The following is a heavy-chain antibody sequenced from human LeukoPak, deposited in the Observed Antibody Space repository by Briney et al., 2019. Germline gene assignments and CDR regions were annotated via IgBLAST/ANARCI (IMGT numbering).Heavy chain of an antibody. V-gene: IGHV1-3*01. D-gene: IGHD3-10*01. Sequence: ASVKVSCKTSGYTFTNFAIHWVRQAPGQRLEWMGWINAGNGNTKYSQNLQGRVTIAGDTSASTAYMELTSLRSEDTAVYYCARGLLWFGELSTLGYWGQGTPVTVSS. J-gene: IGHJ4*02. CDR1: GYTFTNFA. CDR2: INAGNGNT. CDR3: ARGLLWFGELSTLGY.